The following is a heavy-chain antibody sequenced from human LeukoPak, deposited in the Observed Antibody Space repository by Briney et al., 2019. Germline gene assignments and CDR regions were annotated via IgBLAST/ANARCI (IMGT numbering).Heavy chain of an antibody. CDR3: ARRDGTTVYWYFDL. CDR1: GDSFPSQW. CDR2: INPDDSDI. D-gene: IGHD1-7*01. J-gene: IGHJ2*01. Sequence: GESLKISCKASGDSFPSQWIAWVRQMPGGGLEGMGSINPDDSDIRYNPSFQGQVTISADRSLNTAYLQWSSLKASDTAMYYCARRDGTTVYWYFDLWGRGTLVTVSS. V-gene: IGHV5-51*01.